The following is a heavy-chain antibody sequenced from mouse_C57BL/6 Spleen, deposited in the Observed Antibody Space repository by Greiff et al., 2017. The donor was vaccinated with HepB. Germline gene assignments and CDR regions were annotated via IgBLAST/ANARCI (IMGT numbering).Heavy chain of an antibody. D-gene: IGHD1-1*02. J-gene: IGHJ2*01. CDR1: GYTFTSYW. CDR2: IYPSDSET. Sequence: QVHVKQPGAELVRPGSSVKLSCKASGYTFTSYWMDWVKQRPGQGLEWIGNIYPSDSETHYNQKFKDKATLTVDKSSSTAYMQLSSLTSEDSAVYYCARRVGHFDYWGQGTTLTVSS. V-gene: IGHV1-61*01. CDR3: ARRVGHFDY.